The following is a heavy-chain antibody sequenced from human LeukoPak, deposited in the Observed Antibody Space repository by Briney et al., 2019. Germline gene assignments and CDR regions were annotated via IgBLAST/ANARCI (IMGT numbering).Heavy chain of an antibody. V-gene: IGHV3-23*01. CDR2: ISSGGSNT. Sequence: GGSLRLSCTASGLTFSSYAMSWVRQAPGQGLEWVSVISSGGSNTYYADSVKGRFIISRGNSKNTLHLQMNSLGAEDTAVYYCATGRGSGNFNWFDPWGQGTLVTVSS. CDR1: GLTFSSYA. D-gene: IGHD3-10*01. CDR3: ATGRGSGNFNWFDP. J-gene: IGHJ5*02.